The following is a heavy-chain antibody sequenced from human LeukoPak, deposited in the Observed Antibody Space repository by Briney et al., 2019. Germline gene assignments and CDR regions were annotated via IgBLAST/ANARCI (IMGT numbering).Heavy chain of an antibody. J-gene: IGHJ3*02. D-gene: IGHD1-1*01. CDR2: IVHSGNT. V-gene: IGHV4-34*12. Sequence: LRLSCAASGFTFSSYSMNWVRQPPGKGLEWIGEIVHSGNTKYNPSLKSRVTISVDTSKNQFSLNLTSVTAADTAVYYCARFGSSTWYKGAFDIWGQGTMVTVAS. CDR1: GFTFSSYS. CDR3: ARFGSSTWYKGAFDI.